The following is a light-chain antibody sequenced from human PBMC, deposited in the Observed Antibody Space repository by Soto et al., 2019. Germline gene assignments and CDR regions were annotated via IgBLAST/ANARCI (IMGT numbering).Light chain of an antibody. J-gene: IGKJ5*01. Sequence: DIQMTQSPSSLSASVGDRVTXXXXASQSISSYLNWYQQTPGKAPKLLIYAATSLQSGVPSRFSGSGSETDFTLTINSLQPEDFATYYCQQSYGTPGTFGQGTRLEIK. CDR1: QSISSY. CDR2: AAT. V-gene: IGKV1-39*01. CDR3: QQSYGTPGT.